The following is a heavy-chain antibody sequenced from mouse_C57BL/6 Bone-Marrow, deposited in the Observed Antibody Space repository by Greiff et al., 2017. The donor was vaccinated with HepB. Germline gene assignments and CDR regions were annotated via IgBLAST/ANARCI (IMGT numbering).Heavy chain of an antibody. CDR1: GYAFSSSW. CDR2: IYPGDGDT. V-gene: IGHV1-82*01. Sequence: QVQLQQSGPELVKPGASVKISCKASGYAFSSSWMNWVKQRPGKGLEWIGRIYPGDGDTNYNGKFTGKATLTADKSSSTAYMQLSSLTSEDSAVYFCARSYYYGSSGAMDYWGQGTSVTVSS. D-gene: IGHD1-1*01. J-gene: IGHJ4*01. CDR3: ARSYYYGSSGAMDY.